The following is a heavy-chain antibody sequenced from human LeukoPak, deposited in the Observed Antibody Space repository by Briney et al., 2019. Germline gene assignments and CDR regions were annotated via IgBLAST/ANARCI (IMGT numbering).Heavy chain of an antibody. D-gene: IGHD3-3*01. CDR3: ARGPLSTYYDFWSGYYPEYYFDY. V-gene: IGHV3-21*01. Sequence: GGSLRLSCAASGFTFSSYSMNWVRQAPGKGLEWVSSISSSSSYIYYADSVKGRFTISRDNAKNSLYLQMNSLRAEDTAVYYCARGPLSTYYDFWSGYYPEYYFDYWGQGTLVTVSS. CDR1: GFTFSSYS. J-gene: IGHJ4*02. CDR2: ISSSSSYI.